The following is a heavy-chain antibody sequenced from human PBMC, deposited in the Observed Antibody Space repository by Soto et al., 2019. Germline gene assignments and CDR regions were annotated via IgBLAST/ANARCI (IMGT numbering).Heavy chain of an antibody. Sequence: SETLSLTCAVSGGSISSSNWWSWVRQPPGKGVEWIGEIYHSGSTNYNPSLKSRVTISVDKSKNQFSLKLSSVTAADTAVYYCATNLCCSSTSCSHNWFDPWGQGTLVTVSS. CDR3: ATNLCCSSTSCSHNWFDP. CDR1: GGSISSSNW. J-gene: IGHJ5*02. V-gene: IGHV4-4*02. CDR2: IYHSGST. D-gene: IGHD2-2*01.